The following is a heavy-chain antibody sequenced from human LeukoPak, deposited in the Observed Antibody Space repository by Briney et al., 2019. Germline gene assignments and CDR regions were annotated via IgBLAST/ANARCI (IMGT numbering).Heavy chain of an antibody. V-gene: IGHV3-48*01. CDR1: AFTFSTYS. Sequence: GGSLRLSCAASAFTFSTYSMNWVRQAPGKGLEWVSYISSSGSTIYYADSVKGRFTISRDNAKNSLYLQMNSLRAEDTAVYYCARDRGYFDLWGRGTLVTVSS. CDR2: ISSSGSTI. D-gene: IGHD3-10*01. J-gene: IGHJ2*01. CDR3: ARDRGYFDL.